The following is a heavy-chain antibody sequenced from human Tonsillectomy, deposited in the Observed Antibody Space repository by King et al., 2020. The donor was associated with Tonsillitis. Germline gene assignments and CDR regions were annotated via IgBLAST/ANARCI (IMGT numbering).Heavy chain of an antibody. CDR2: IDHSGST. D-gene: IGHD3-10*01. CDR3: ARESGGYFDY. Sequence: VQLQQWGAGLLKPSETLSLTCAVYGGSFSDRFWSWIRQPPGKRLEWIGEIDHSGSTNYNPSLKSRVTISLDTSKNHFSLKLNSVTAADTAVYYCARESGGYFDYWGQGTLVTVSS. J-gene: IGHJ4*02. CDR1: GGSFSDRF. V-gene: IGHV4-34*01.